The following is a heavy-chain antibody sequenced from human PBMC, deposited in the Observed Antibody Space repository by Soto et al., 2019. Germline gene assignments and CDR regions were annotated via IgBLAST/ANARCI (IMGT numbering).Heavy chain of an antibody. CDR3: ARTSVTTYTPVGMDV. CDR2: IYSGGST. Sequence: GGSLRLSCAASGFTVSSNYMSWVRQAPGKGLEWVSVIYSGGSTYYADSVKGRFTISRDNSKNTLYLQMNSLRAEDTAVYYCARTSVTTYTPVGMDVWGQGTTVTVS. V-gene: IGHV3-66*01. CDR1: GFTVSSNY. J-gene: IGHJ6*02. D-gene: IGHD4-17*01.